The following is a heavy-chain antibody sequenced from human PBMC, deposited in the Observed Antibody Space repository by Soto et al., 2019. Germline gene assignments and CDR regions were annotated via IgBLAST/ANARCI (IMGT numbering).Heavy chain of an antibody. CDR1: GFPFSAYA. CDR3: AIRIFGVEY. CDR2: ISGTSPST. J-gene: IGHJ4*02. Sequence: EVQLLESGGGLVQPGGSLGLPCAGSGFPFSAYAMSLVPPAPGKGLEWVSAISGTSPSTYYADSVQGRFTISRDSSRKTLFLQMNTLRAEDTAVYFCAIRIFGVEYWGQGTQVTVSS. V-gene: IGHV3-23*01. D-gene: IGHD3-3*01.